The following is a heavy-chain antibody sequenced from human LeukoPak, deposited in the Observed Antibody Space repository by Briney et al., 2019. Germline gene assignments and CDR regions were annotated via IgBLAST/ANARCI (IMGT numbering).Heavy chain of an antibody. D-gene: IGHD6-13*01. CDR2: IIPIFGTA. V-gene: IGHV1-69*05. CDR1: GGTFSSYA. CDR3: ASVAAAGPGLFDY. J-gene: IGHJ4*02. Sequence: GASVKVSCKASGGTFSSYAISWVRQAPGQGLEWMGRIIPIFGTANYAQKFQGRVTITTDESTSTAYMELSSLRSEDTAVYYCASVAAAGPGLFDYWGQGTLVTVSS.